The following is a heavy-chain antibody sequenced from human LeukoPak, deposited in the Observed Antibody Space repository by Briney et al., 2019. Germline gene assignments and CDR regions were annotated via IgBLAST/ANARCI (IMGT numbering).Heavy chain of an antibody. Sequence: SETLSLTCTVSGGSISSGDYYWSWIRQPPGKGLEWIGYIYYSGSTYYNPSLKSRVTISVDTSKNQFSLKLSSVTAADTAVYYCARTRVVSYYFGYWGQRTLATVSS. J-gene: IGHJ4*02. CDR2: IYYSGST. D-gene: IGHD2-15*01. CDR1: GGSISSGDYY. V-gene: IGHV4-30-4*01. CDR3: ARTRVVSYYFGY.